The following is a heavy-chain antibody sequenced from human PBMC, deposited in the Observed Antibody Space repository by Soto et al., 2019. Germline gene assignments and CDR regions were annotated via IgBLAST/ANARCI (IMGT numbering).Heavy chain of an antibody. Sequence: EVQLLESGGGLVQPGGSLRLSCAASGFTFSSYAMSWVRQAPGKELEWVSAISGSGGSTYYADSVKGRFTISRDNSKNTLYLQMNSLRAEDTAVYYCAKAPTNYGSGSYYYYWGQGTLVTVSS. V-gene: IGHV3-23*01. CDR2: ISGSGGST. D-gene: IGHD3-10*01. CDR1: GFTFSSYA. CDR3: AKAPTNYGSGSYYYY. J-gene: IGHJ4*02.